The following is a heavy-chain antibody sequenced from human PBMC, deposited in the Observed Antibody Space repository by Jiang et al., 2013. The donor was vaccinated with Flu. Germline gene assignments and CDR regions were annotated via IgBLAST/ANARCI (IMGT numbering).Heavy chain of an antibody. CDR1: DTALPATG. J-gene: IGHJ6*02. Sequence: GAEVKKPGSLXRSPVRVLDTALPATGSAGDARCRKPEWMGIMNPGDSDTRYSPSFQGQVTISADKSITTAYLQWSSLKASDTAMYYCARQPLHCGSTSCYAGSGMDVWGQGTTVTVSS. CDR3: ARQPLHCGSTSCYAGSGMDV. CDR2: MNPGDSDT. D-gene: IGHD2-2*01. V-gene: IGHV5-51*01.